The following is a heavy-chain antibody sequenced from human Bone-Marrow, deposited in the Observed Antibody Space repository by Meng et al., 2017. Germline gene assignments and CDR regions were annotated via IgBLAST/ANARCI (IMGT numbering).Heavy chain of an antibody. CDR2: IYHSGST. CDR1: GGSISSSNC. D-gene: IGHD3-3*01. V-gene: IGHV4-4*02. J-gene: IGHJ3*02. CDR3: ARRFGVVIISSGAFDI. Sequence: VQLQEPAAGLVKPSGTLALLCLVSGGSISSSNCWSWVRQPPGKGLEWIGEIYHSGSTNYNPSLKSRVTISVDKSKNQFSLKLSSVTAADTAVYYCARRFGVVIISSGAFDIWGQGTMVTVSS.